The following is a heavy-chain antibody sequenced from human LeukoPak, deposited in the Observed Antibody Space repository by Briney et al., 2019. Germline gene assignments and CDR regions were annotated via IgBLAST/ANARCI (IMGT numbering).Heavy chain of an antibody. CDR1: GYTFSTYY. V-gene: IGHV1-46*01. CDR3: ARDLGGYRHYYDSRYYREYFDC. Sequence: ASVKVSCKASGYTFSTYYMHWVRQAPGQGPEWMGMINPSDGITSNAQKFQGRVTMTRDTSTSTVYMELTSLRSEDTAVYYCARDLGGYRHYYDSRYYREYFDCWGQGTLVTVSS. CDR2: INPSDGIT. D-gene: IGHD3-22*01. J-gene: IGHJ4*02.